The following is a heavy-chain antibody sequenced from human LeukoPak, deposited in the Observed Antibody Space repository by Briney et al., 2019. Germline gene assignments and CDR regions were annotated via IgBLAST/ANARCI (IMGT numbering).Heavy chain of an antibody. CDR1: GGSISSGGYS. D-gene: IGHD2-15*01. CDR2: IYHSGST. V-gene: IGHV4-30-2*01. CDR3: ARDGGTRRDYFDY. Sequence: SQTLSLTCAVSGGSISSGGYSWSWIRQPPGKGLEWIGYIYHSGSTYYNPSLKSRVTISVDRSKNQFSLKLSSVTAADTAVYYCARDGGTRRDYFDYWGQGTLVTVSS. J-gene: IGHJ4*02.